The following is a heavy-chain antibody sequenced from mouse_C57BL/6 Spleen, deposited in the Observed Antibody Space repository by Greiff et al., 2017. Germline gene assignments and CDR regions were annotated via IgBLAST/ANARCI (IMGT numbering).Heavy chain of an antibody. V-gene: IGHV5-17*01. CDR3: ARWDYDYPAGFAY. CDR1: GFTFSDYG. J-gene: IGHJ3*01. D-gene: IGHD2-4*01. CDR2: ISSGSSTI. Sequence: EVQLVESGGGLVKPGGSLKLSCAASGFTFSDYGMHWVRQAPEKGLEWVAYISSGSSTIYYADTVKGRFTISRDNAKNTLFLQMTSLRSEDTAMYYCARWDYDYPAGFAYWGQGTLVTVSA.